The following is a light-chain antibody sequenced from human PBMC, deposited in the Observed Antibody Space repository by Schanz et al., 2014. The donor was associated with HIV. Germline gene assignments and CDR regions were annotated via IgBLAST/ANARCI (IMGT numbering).Light chain of an antibody. V-gene: IGKV1-5*03. CDR1: QSINRW. Sequence: IQMTQSPSRLSASVGDSVTITCRASQSINRWLAWYQQKPGKAPNLLIYQASTLETGVPSRFSGSGSGTDFALTITSLQFDDVATYYCQQSYSATPYTFGQGTRLEIK. CDR2: QAS. J-gene: IGKJ2*01. CDR3: QQSYSATPYT.